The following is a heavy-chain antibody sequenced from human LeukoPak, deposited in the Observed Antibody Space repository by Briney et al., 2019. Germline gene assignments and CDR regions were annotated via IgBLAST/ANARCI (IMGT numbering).Heavy chain of an antibody. CDR3: ARSVGYCSSTGCYGEGYYFDY. CDR1: GFTFSSYA. J-gene: IGHJ4*02. V-gene: IGHV3-64*01. CDR2: ISSNGGST. Sequence: GGSLRLSCAASGFTFSSYAMHWVRQAPGKGLEYVSAISSNGGSTYYANSVKGRFTISRDNSKNTLYLQMGSLRAEDMAVYYCARSVGYCSSTGCYGEGYYFDYWGQGTLVTVSS. D-gene: IGHD2-2*01.